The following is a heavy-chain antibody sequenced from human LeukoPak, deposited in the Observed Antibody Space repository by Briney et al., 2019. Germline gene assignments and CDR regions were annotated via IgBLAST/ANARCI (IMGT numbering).Heavy chain of an antibody. V-gene: IGHV3-21*01. Sequence: SLXLSCAASGFTFSTYSLNWVRQAPGKGLEWVSSISGTSTYIYYGDSVKGRFTISRDNAKNSLYLQMNSLRAEDTGVYYCARVPGDVWGKGTTVTVSS. J-gene: IGHJ6*04. CDR1: GFTFSTYS. CDR2: ISGTSTYI. CDR3: ARVPGDV.